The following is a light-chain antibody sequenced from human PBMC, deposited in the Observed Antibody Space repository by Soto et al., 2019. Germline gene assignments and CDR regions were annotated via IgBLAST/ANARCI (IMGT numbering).Light chain of an antibody. V-gene: IGLV1-47*02. J-gene: IGLJ2*01. Sequence: QSVLTQPPSASGTPGQRVTISCSGSKSNIGSNEVYWYQQLPGTAPKFLIYADSQRPSGVPDRFSAPKSGTSASLTISGLRSEDEAEYYCAVWDDSVFGKIFGGGTKLTVL. CDR1: KSNIGSNE. CDR2: ADS. CDR3: AVWDDSVFGKI.